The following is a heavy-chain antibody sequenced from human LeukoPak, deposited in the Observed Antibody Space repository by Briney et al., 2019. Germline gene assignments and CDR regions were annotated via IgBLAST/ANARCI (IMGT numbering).Heavy chain of an antibody. J-gene: IGHJ4*02. D-gene: IGHD3-22*01. CDR1: GGTFSSYA. Sequence: GASVKVSCKASGGTFSSYAISWVRQAPGQGLEWMGGIIPIFGTANYAQKFQGRVTITADESTSTAYMELSSLRSEDTAVYYCAGVLDGLYDSSGYYYLPQPYFDYWGQGTLVTVSS. CDR3: AGVLDGLYDSSGYYYLPQPYFDY. CDR2: IIPIFGTA. V-gene: IGHV1-69*01.